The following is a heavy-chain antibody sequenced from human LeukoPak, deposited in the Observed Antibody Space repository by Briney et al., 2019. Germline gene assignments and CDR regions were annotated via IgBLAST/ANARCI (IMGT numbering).Heavy chain of an antibody. V-gene: IGHV6-1*01. Sequence: SQTLSLTCAISGDSVSSNSAAWNWIRQSPSRGLEWLGRTYYRSKWYNDYAVSVKSRITINPDTSKNQFSLQLNSVTPEDTAVYYCARGGGLLWFGGPNSPAFDYWGQGTLVTVSS. CDR3: ARGGGLLWFGGPNSPAFDY. CDR2: TYYRSKWYN. CDR1: GDSVSSNSAA. J-gene: IGHJ4*02. D-gene: IGHD3-10*01.